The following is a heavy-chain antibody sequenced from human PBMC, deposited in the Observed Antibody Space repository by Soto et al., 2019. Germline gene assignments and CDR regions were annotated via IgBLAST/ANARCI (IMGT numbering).Heavy chain of an antibody. D-gene: IGHD4-17*01. CDR3: AKVTYGDYDWYFDL. J-gene: IGHJ2*01. CDR1: GFTFDDYA. CDR2: ISWNSGSI. V-gene: IGHV3-9*01. Sequence: GGSLRLSCAASGFTFDDYAMHWVRQAPGKGLEWVSGISWNSGSIGYADSVKGRFTISRDNAKNSLYLQMNSLRAEDTALYYCAKVTYGDYDWYFDLWGRGTLVTVSS.